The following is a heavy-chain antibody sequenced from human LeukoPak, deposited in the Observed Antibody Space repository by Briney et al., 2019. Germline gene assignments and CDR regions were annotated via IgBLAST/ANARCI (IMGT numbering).Heavy chain of an antibody. Sequence: ASVKVSCKASGYTFTGYYIHWVRQAPGQGLEWMGWINPNSGGTNYAQKFQGRVTMTRDTSISTAYMDLSRLRSDDTAVYYCASERFYVSYSGYENSYWGQGTLVTVSS. CDR3: ASERFYVSYSGYENSY. CDR1: GYTFTGYY. D-gene: IGHD5-12*01. CDR2: INPNSGGT. V-gene: IGHV1-2*02. J-gene: IGHJ4*02.